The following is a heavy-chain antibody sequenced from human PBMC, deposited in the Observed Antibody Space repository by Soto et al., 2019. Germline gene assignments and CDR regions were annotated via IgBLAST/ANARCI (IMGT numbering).Heavy chain of an antibody. CDR3: AKTLRYFDWTYDY. J-gene: IGHJ4*02. D-gene: IGHD3-9*01. CDR1: GFTFSSYA. Sequence: GGSLRLSCAASGFTFSSYAMSWVRQAPGKGLEWVSAISGSGGSTYYAYSVKGRFTISRDNSKNTLYLQMNSLRAEDTAVYYCAKTLRYFDWTYDYWGQGTLVTVSS. CDR2: ISGSGGST. V-gene: IGHV3-23*01.